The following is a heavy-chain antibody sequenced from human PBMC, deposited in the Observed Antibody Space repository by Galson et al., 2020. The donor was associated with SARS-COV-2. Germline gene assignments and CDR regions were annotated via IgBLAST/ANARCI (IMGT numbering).Heavy chain of an antibody. CDR3: ARDSQGGNDYNYLLF. D-gene: IGHD4-4*01. CDR1: GYTFTSYY. Sequence: GESLKISCKVSGYTFTSYYIHWVRQAPGQGLEWMGIINPSGGGTTYAQKFQGRITMTRDTSTSTVYMDVSSLRSEDTAVYYCARDSQGGNDYNYLLFWGQGTLVTVSS. CDR2: INPSGGGT. V-gene: IGHV1-46*01. J-gene: IGHJ4*02.